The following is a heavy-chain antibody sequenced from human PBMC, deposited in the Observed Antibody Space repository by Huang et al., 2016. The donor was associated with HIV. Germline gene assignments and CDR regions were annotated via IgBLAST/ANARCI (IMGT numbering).Heavy chain of an antibody. V-gene: IGHV4-59*11. CDR3: ARDHHDFWRGYRRMYFFDH. Sequence: QVQLQESGPGLVKPSETLSLTCTVSGGSISTHYWSWFRQPPGKGLEWRGRIGYSGSTHNSPSLKSRVTILLDTAKNQFSLRVSAVTAADTAMYDCARDHHDFWRGYRRMYFFDHWGQGTLVTVSS. CDR2: IGYSGST. J-gene: IGHJ4*02. D-gene: IGHD3-3*01. CDR1: GGSISTHY.